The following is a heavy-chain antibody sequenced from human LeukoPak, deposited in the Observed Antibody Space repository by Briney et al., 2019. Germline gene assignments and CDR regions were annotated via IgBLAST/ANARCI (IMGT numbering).Heavy chain of an antibody. CDR2: HYSGSTT. J-gene: IGHJ6*02. Sequence: SGRSLRLSCAASGFAVSANYMNWVRQAPGKGLEWVSVHYSGSTTYYADSVKGRFTISRDNSKNTLYLQMNSLTAEDTAVHYCASLPAYYYGMDAWGQGTTVTVSS. CDR1: GFAVSANY. V-gene: IGHV3-66*01. CDR3: ASLPAYYYGMDA.